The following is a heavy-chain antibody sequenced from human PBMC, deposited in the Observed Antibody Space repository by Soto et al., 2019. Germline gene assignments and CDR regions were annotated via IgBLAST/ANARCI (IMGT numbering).Heavy chain of an antibody. D-gene: IGHD3-3*01. J-gene: IGHJ4*02. V-gene: IGHV4-34*01. CDR3: AITYFNHWSNYYALSPFDY. CDR2: VDHSGSP. Sequence: SETLSLTCDVYGGSSTDYYWSWIRQPPGKGLEWMGEVDHSGSPNYTPSLKRRVTISVDTSKKEFSLKLRSVTAADTAVYYGAITYFNHWSNYYALSPFDYWGQGTQVTVSS. CDR1: GGSSTDYY.